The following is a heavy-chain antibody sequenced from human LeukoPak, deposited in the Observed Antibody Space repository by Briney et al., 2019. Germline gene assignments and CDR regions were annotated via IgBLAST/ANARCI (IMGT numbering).Heavy chain of an antibody. Sequence: GESLKISCKGSGYIFTNYWIGWVRQMHGKGLEWMGIIYPRDSDTRYSPSFQGQVTVSADKSISTAYLQWSSLEASDTAMYYCARRQYSGYDFDFWGQGTLVTVSS. CDR2: IYPRDSDT. V-gene: IGHV5-51*01. CDR3: ARRQYSGYDFDF. J-gene: IGHJ4*02. D-gene: IGHD5-12*01. CDR1: GYIFTNYW.